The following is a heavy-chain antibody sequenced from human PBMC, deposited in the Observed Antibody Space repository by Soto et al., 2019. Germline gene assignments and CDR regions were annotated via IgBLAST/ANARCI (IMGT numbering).Heavy chain of an antibody. CDR3: ARSGRYRSGFNWFDP. Sequence: SETLSLTCTVSGGSISSYYWSWIRQPPGKGLEWIGYIYYSGSTNYNPSLKSRVTISVDTSKNQFSLKLSSVTAADTAVYYCARSGRYRSGFNWFDPWGQGTLVTVSS. CDR2: IYYSGST. CDR1: GGSISSYY. J-gene: IGHJ5*02. V-gene: IGHV4-59*01. D-gene: IGHD3-10*01.